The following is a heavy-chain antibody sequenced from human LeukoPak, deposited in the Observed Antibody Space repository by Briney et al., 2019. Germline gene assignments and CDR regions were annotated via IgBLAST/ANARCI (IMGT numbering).Heavy chain of an antibody. CDR3: ARVATVTTSLTGSLGY. Sequence: ASVKVSCKASGYTFTSYDINWVRQATGQGLEWMGWMNPNSGNTGYAQKFQGRVTMTRDTSISTAYMELSRLRSDDTAVYYCARVATVTTSLTGSLGYWGQGTLVTVSS. J-gene: IGHJ4*02. CDR1: GYTFTSYD. V-gene: IGHV1-8*01. CDR2: MNPNSGNT. D-gene: IGHD4-11*01.